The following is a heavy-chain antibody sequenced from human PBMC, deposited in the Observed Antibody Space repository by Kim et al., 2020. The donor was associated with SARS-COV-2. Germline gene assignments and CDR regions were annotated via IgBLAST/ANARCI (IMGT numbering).Heavy chain of an antibody. Sequence: ASVKVSCKASGYTFTSYAMNWVRQAPGQGLEWMGWINTNTGNPTYAQGFTGRFVFSLDTSVSTTYLQISSLKAEDTAVYYCARRIRIAAAGTYNYYGMDVWGQGTTVTVSS. CDR3: ARRIRIAAAGTYNYYGMDV. V-gene: IGHV7-4-1*02. CDR1: GYTFTSYA. J-gene: IGHJ6*02. CDR2: INTNTGNP. D-gene: IGHD6-13*01.